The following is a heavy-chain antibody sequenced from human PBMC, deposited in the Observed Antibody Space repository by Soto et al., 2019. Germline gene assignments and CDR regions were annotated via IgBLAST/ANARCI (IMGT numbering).Heavy chain of an antibody. CDR2: ISAHNGKT. J-gene: IGHJ4*02. CDR1: GYIFTSYG. CDR3: ARGRYGDY. V-gene: IGHV1-18*01. Sequence: GPGVKKPGASVKVSCKGSGYIFTSYGIAWVRQAPGQGLEWMGWISAHNGKTEYAQKFQGRVTVTRDTSTSTAYLELRSLRSDDTPLYYCARGRYGDYWGQGALVTVSS. D-gene: IGHD4-17*01.